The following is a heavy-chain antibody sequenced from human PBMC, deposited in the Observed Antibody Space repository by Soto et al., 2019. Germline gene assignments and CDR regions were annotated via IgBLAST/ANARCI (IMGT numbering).Heavy chain of an antibody. V-gene: IGHV2-5*02. CDR3: AHRPRGYAYYFDY. Sequence: QITLKESGPTLVKPTQTLTLTCTFSGFSLSTRGVAVGWFRQRPGKVLEWLALIYWDEDKWYSPALKSGLTITDDTSKNQVVLTMTNMDPVDTATYYCAHRPRGYAYYFDYWGQGTLVTVSS. CDR1: GFSLSTRGVA. J-gene: IGHJ4*02. D-gene: IGHD5-12*01. CDR2: IYWDEDK.